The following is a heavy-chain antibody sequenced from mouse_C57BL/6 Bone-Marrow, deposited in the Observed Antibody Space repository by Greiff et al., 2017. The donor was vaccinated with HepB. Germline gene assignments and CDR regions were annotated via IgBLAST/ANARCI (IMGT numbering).Heavy chain of an antibody. D-gene: IGHD2-4*01. Sequence: EVKLVESGGDLVKPGGSLKLSCAASGFTFSSYGMSWVRQTPDKRLEWVATISSGGSYTYYPDSVKGRFTISRDNAKNTLYLQMSSLKSEDTSMYYCARHDYAYAMDYWGQGTSVTVAS. CDR3: ARHDYAYAMDY. V-gene: IGHV5-6*01. J-gene: IGHJ4*01. CDR1: GFTFSSYG. CDR2: ISSGGSYT.